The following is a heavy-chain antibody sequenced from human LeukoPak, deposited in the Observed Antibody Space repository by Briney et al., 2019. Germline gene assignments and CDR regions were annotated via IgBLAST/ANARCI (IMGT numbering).Heavy chain of an antibody. CDR2: INHSGST. Sequence: PSETLSLTCAVYGGSFSGYYWSWLRQPPGKGLEWVGEINHSGSTNYNPSLKSRVTISVDTSKNQFSLKLSSVTAADTAVYYCARFSELRLGELSTDAFDIWGQGTMVTVSS. CDR3: ARFSELRLGELSTDAFDI. D-gene: IGHD3-16*02. V-gene: IGHV4-34*01. CDR1: GGSFSGYY. J-gene: IGHJ3*02.